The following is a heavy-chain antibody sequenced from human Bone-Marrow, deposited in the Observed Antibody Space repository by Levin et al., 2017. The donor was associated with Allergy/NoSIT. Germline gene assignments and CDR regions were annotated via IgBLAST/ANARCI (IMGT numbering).Heavy chain of an antibody. J-gene: IGHJ4*02. CDR2: SNSYNGDT. V-gene: IGHV1-18*01. D-gene: IGHD1-1*01. Sequence: GESLKISCKASGYIFNNYGITWVRQAPGQGLEWMGWSNSYNGDTNYIQKFQGRLTLTTDTSTSTAYMELRSLTYDDTAVYYCARDSPGGGINWDFDYWGQGTLVTVSS. CDR1: GYIFNNYG. CDR3: ARDSPGGGINWDFDY.